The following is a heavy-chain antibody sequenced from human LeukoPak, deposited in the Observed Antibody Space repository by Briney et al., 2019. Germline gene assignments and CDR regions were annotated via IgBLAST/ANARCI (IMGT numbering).Heavy chain of an antibody. CDR3: ARDRRDFWSGYLFNNYYMDV. CDR2: IYYSGST. CDR1: GGSISSHY. Sequence: SETLSLTCTVSGGSISSHYWSWIRQPPGKGLERIGYIYYSGSTNYNPSLKSRVTISVDTSKNQFSLKLSSVTAVDTAVYYCARDRRDFWSGYLFNNYYMDVWGKGTTVTVSS. J-gene: IGHJ6*03. V-gene: IGHV4-59*11. D-gene: IGHD3-3*01.